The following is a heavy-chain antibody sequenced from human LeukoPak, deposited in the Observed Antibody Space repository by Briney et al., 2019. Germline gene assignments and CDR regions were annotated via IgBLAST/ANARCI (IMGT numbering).Heavy chain of an antibody. CDR3: ARGRDYDSSGYTYNWFDP. D-gene: IGHD3-22*01. V-gene: IGHV4-39*07. CDR2: IYYSGST. CDR1: GGSISSSSYY. Sequence: PSETLSLTCTVSGGSISSSSYYWGWIRQPPGKGLEWIGSIYYSGSTYYNPSLKSRVTISVDTSKNQFSLKLSSVTAADTAVYYCARGRDYDSSGYTYNWFDPWGQGTLVTVSS. J-gene: IGHJ5*02.